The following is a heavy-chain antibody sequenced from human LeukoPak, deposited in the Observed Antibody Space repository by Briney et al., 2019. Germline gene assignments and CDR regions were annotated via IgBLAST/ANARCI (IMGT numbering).Heavy chain of an antibody. Sequence: ASVKVSCKASGYTFISYQMHWVRQAPGQGLEWMGIINPTGGSTSHAQKFQGRVTMTRDTSTSAVYMELSSLRSEDTAVYYCARKGSSSCFDYWGQGTLVTVSS. D-gene: IGHD6-6*01. CDR3: ARKGSSSCFDY. J-gene: IGHJ4*02. CDR2: INPTGGST. CDR1: GYTFISYQ. V-gene: IGHV1-46*01.